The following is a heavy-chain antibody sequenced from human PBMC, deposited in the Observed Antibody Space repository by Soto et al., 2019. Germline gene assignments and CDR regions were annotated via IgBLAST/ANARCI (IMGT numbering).Heavy chain of an antibody. J-gene: IGHJ4*02. D-gene: IGHD6-13*01. CDR1: GFTFSSYA. V-gene: IGHV3-30-3*01. Sequence: QVQLVESGGGVVQPGRSLRLSCAASGFTFSSYAMHWVRQAPGKGLEWVAVISYDGSNKYYEDSVKGRFTISRDNSKNTMYLQMNSLRAEDTAVYYCARYAINSSSWYRKVFYFDYWGQGTLVTVSS. CDR3: ARYAINSSSWYRKVFYFDY. CDR2: ISYDGSNK.